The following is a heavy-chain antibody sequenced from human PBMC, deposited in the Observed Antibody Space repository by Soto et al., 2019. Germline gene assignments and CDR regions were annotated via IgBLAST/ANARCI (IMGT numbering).Heavy chain of an antibody. CDR3: ARDWVGGSWYFDL. V-gene: IGHV1-69*06. Sequence: QVQLVQSGAEVKNPGSSVKVSCKASGGTFSSYAISWVRQAPGQGLEWMGGIIPVYGATNSAQKFRGRVTITADKSTATAYMELSSLTSEDTAVYYCARDWVGGSWYFDLWGRGTLVTVSS. D-gene: IGHD3-16*01. J-gene: IGHJ2*01. CDR2: IIPVYGAT. CDR1: GGTFSSYA.